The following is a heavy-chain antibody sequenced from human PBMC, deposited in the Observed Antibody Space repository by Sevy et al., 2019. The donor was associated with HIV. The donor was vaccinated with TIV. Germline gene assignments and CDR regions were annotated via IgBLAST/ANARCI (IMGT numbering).Heavy chain of an antibody. CDR3: ARGGDYDFWSGYYKVGGMDY. J-gene: IGHJ4*02. CDR2: ISYDGSNK. CDR1: GFTFSSYA. Sequence: GGSLRLSCAASGFTFSSYAMHWVRQAPGNGLEWVAVISYDGSNKYYADSVKGRFTISRDNSKNTLYLQMNSLRAEDTAVYYCARGGDYDFWSGYYKVGGMDYWGQGTLVTVSS. D-gene: IGHD3-3*01. V-gene: IGHV3-30-3*01.